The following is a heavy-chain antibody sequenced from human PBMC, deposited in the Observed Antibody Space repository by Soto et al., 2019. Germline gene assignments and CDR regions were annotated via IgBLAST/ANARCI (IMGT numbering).Heavy chain of an antibody. Sequence: SVKVSCKASGGTFSSYAISWVRQAPGQGLEWMGGIIPIFGTANYAQKFQGRVTITADESTSTAYMELSSLRSEDTAVYYCARGITIFGHMDVWGQGTTVTVSS. CDR1: GGTFSSYA. J-gene: IGHJ6*02. D-gene: IGHD3-3*01. CDR3: ARGITIFGHMDV. V-gene: IGHV1-69*13. CDR2: IIPIFGTA.